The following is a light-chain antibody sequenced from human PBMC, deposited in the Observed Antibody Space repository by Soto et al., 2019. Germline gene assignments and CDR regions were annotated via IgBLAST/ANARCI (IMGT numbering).Light chain of an antibody. CDR1: QSVSSTF. J-gene: IGKJ2*01. V-gene: IGKV3-20*01. CDR2: GAS. Sequence: VLTQSPDTLSLSPGERATLSCRAGQSVSSTFLNWYQQKPGQAPRLLIYGASNRATGTPDRFSGSGSGTDFTLTIGSLQPDDFANYYCQQYDTYFRYTFGQGTKLDIK. CDR3: QQYDTYFRYT.